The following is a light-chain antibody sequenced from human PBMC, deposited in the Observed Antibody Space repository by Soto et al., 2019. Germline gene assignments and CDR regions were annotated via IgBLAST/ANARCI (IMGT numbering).Light chain of an antibody. V-gene: IGKV3-11*01. CDR3: QLRADWPVT. CDR2: DAS. J-gene: IGKJ5*01. CDR1: QTVGRY. Sequence: IVVKLSPGTLSLSTEERATLSCRASQTVGRYLAWFQQIPGQAPRLLIYDASNRATGIPARFSGSGSGTDFTLTISSLEPEDFAVYYCQLRADWPVTFGQGARLEIK.